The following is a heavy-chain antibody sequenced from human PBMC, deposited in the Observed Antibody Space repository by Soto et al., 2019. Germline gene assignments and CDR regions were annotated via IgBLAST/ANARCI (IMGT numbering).Heavy chain of an antibody. V-gene: IGHV3-7*03. J-gene: IGHJ4*02. D-gene: IGHD1-7*01. CDR1: GFTFSSYW. Sequence: EVQLVESGGGLVQPGGSLRLSCVVSGFTFSSYWMNWARQAPGKGLEWVANIKQDGSETHYVDSVKGRFTISRDNAKNSLYLQMNSLRAEDTAVYYCVRGTPTPGLDYWGQGTLVTVSS. CDR3: VRGTPTPGLDY. CDR2: IKQDGSET.